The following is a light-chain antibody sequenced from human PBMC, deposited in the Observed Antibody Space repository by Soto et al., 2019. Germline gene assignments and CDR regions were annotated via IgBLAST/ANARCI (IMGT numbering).Light chain of an antibody. J-gene: IGKJ2*01. V-gene: IGKV3-11*01. CDR3: QQRSNWPYT. Sequence: EIVLTQSPATLSLSPGERATLSCRASQRVSIYLAWYQQKPGQAPRLLIYDASNRATDTPVRFSGSGSGTDFTLTISSLEPEDFGVYYCQQRSNWPYTFGQGTKLEIK. CDR1: QRVSIY. CDR2: DAS.